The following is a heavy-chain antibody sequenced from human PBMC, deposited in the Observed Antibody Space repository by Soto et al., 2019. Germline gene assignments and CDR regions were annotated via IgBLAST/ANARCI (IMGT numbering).Heavy chain of an antibody. V-gene: IGHV4-30-4*01. J-gene: IGHJ4*02. CDR3: ARVPSPYYGSGSYYFDY. CDR2: IYYSGST. D-gene: IGHD3-10*01. CDR1: GGSISSGDYY. Sequence: SETLSLTCTVSGGSISSGDYYWSWIRQPPGKGLEWIGYIYYSGSTYYNPSLKSRVTISVDTSKNQFSLKLSSVTAADTAVYYCARVPSPYYGSGSYYFDYWGQGTLVTVSS.